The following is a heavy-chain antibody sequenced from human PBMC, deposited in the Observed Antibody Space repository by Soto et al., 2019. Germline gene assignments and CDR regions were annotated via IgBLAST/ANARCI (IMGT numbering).Heavy chain of an antibody. CDR3: ARDLAKGGASAGFDY. J-gene: IGHJ4*02. D-gene: IGHD4-17*01. CDR2: IRPNIGTT. CDR1: GGTFSSYA. Sequence: GASVKGFWKTAGGTFSSYAISWVLQAPGQGLEWMGWIRPNIGTTNYAQKFQGRVASTGDTSTSTAYMELTRLRSEDTAVYYCARDLAKGGASAGFDYWGQGTLVTVS. V-gene: IGHV1-69*06.